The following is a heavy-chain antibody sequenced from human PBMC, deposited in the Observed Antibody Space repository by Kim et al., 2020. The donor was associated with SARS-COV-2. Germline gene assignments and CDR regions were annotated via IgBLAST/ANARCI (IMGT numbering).Heavy chain of an antibody. CDR2: IYPGDSDT. Sequence: GESLKISCKGSGYSFTSYWIGWVRQMPGKGLEWMGIIYPGDSDTRYSPSFQGQVTISADKSISTAYLQWSSLKASDTAMYYCARHPGYSSSWSYYYYYGMDVWGQGTTVTVSS. V-gene: IGHV5-51*01. CDR3: ARHPGYSSSWSYYYYYGMDV. CDR1: GYSFTSYW. J-gene: IGHJ6*02. D-gene: IGHD6-13*01.